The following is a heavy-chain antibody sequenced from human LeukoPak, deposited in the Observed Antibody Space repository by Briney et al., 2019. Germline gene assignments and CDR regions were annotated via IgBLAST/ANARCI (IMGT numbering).Heavy chain of an antibody. Sequence: GASVKVSCKASGYTFTTYSMHWVRQAPGQGLEWMAIINLSGGSTDYTQKFQGRVTVTRDTSTSTVYMELSSLRSEDTAVYYGVRHNHMDVWGQGTTVTVSS. V-gene: IGHV1-46*01. CDR2: INLSGGST. CDR1: GYTFTTYS. J-gene: IGHJ6*02. CDR3: VRHNHMDV.